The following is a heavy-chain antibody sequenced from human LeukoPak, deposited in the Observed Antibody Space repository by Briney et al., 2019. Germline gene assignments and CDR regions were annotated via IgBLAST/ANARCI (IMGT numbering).Heavy chain of an antibody. J-gene: IGHJ3*02. D-gene: IGHD6-13*01. CDR2: IYHSGST. CDR3: ARAAAGIRGAFDI. CDR1: GGSISNSNW. Sequence: SETLSLTCAVSGGSISNSNWWSWVRQPPGKGLEWIGEIYHSGSTNYNPSLKSRVTISVDKSKNQFSLKLSSVTAADTAVYYCARAAAGIRGAFDIWGQGTMVTVSS. V-gene: IGHV4-4*02.